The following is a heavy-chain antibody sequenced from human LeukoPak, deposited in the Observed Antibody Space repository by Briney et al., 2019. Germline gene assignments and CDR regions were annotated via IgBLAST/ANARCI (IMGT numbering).Heavy chain of an antibody. Sequence: SETLSLFCTVSGGSISGYYWSWFRQSPGKGPEYIGFISSTGSTDYNPSLKSRVSMSMDTSKKHFSLTLRSVTAADTAVYYCARGGPPSSGRIASFDPWGQGTLVTASS. CDR2: ISSTGST. CDR3: ARGGPPSSGRIASFDP. V-gene: IGHV4-59*01. J-gene: IGHJ5*02. CDR1: GGSISGYY. D-gene: IGHD2-15*01.